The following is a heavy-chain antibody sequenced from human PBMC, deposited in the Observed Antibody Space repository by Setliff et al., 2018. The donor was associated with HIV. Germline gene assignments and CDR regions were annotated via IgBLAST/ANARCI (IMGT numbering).Heavy chain of an antibody. CDR2: LYGSGDT. CDR3: ARDGYNQNRFDY. Sequence: GGSLRLSCAASGFTLSNTYMAWVRQAPGKRPEWVSTLYGSGDTYHADSVKGRFAISRDNDKNSMFLQMNSLRPEDTAVYYCARDGYNQNRFDYWGQGILVTVSS. V-gene: IGHV3-66*01. CDR1: GFTLSNTY. D-gene: IGHD5-18*01. J-gene: IGHJ4*02.